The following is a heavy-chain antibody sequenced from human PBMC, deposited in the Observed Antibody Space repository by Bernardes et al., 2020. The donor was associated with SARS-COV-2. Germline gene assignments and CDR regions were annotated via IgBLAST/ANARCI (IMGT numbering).Heavy chain of an antibody. D-gene: IGHD2-21*02. CDR1: GGSISRSTYY. V-gene: IGHV4-39*01. CDR2: IYSSGSS. Sequence: ETLSLTCTVSGGSISRSTYYWGWIRQPPGKGLEWIGRIYSSGSSYYNPSLQSRVRESVDTSKNQFSLRLSFVTAADTAVYYCAGSSCGIDCYIGGLRSWDYGMDVWGQGTTVTVS. CDR3: AGSSCGIDCYIGGLRSWDYGMDV. J-gene: IGHJ6*02.